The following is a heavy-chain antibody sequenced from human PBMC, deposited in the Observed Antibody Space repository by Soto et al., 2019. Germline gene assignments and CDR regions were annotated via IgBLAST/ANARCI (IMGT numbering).Heavy chain of an antibody. V-gene: IGHV3-21*04. CDR3: AKVLQLWLSGAFDY. CDR2: IRGFSPYT. D-gene: IGHD5-18*01. J-gene: IGHJ4*01. Sequence: PGVSLRLSCISSGFTFRTYTMNWVRQAPGKGLEWVSGIRGFSPYTFYAESVKGRFTISRDNSKNSLYLQMNSLRAEDTAVYYCAKVLQLWLSGAFDYWGHGTL. CDR1: GFTFRTYT.